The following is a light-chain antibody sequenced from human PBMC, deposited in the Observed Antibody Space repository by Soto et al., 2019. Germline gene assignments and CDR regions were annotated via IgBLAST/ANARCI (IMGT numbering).Light chain of an antibody. Sequence: SYELTQPPSVSVAPGQTARITCGGNNIGSKSVHWYQQKPGQAPVVVVYDDNDRPSGIPERFSGSNSGDTATLTINRVEAGDEADYYCQVWDSSSDHVVFGGGTQLTVL. J-gene: IGLJ2*01. V-gene: IGLV3-21*02. CDR1: NIGSKS. CDR2: DDN. CDR3: QVWDSSSDHVV.